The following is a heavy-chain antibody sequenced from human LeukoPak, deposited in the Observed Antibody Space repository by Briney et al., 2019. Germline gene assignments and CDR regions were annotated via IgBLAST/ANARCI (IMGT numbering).Heavy chain of an antibody. Sequence: ASVKVSCKASGYTFTSYGISWVRQAPGQGLELMGWISAYNGNTNYAQKLQGRATMTTDTSTSTAYMELRSLRSDDTAVYYCAREEGLGYCSSTSCYQFDPWGQGTLVTVSS. CDR3: AREEGLGYCSSTSCYQFDP. J-gene: IGHJ5*02. D-gene: IGHD2-2*01. CDR1: GYTFTSYG. CDR2: ISAYNGNT. V-gene: IGHV1-18*01.